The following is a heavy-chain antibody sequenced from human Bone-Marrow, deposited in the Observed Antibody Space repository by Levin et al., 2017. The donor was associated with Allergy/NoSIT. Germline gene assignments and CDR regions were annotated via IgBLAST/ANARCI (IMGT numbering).Heavy chain of an antibody. D-gene: IGHD4-17*01. CDR1: GFTFSSYA. V-gene: IGHV3-23*01. Sequence: LSLTCAASGFTFSSYAMSWVRQAPGKGLEWVSAISGSGGSTYYADSVKGRFTISRDNSKNTLYLQMNSLRAEDTAVYYCAKDSPYGDYLGGAFDIWGQGTMVTVSS. J-gene: IGHJ3*02. CDR2: ISGSGGST. CDR3: AKDSPYGDYLGGAFDI.